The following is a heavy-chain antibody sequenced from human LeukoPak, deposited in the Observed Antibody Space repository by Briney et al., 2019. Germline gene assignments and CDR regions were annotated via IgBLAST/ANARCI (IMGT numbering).Heavy chain of an antibody. CDR1: GFTFSDYW. V-gene: IGHV3-7*05. CDR2: IKQDGSEK. J-gene: IGHJ4*02. CDR3: ARGPRGYSYAWGY. D-gene: IGHD5-18*01. Sequence: PGGSLRLPCAASGFTFSDYWMSWVRQAPGKGREWVANIKQDGSEKYYVDSVKGRFTISRDNAKNSLYLQMNSLRAEDTAVYYCARGPRGYSYAWGYWGQGTLVTVSS.